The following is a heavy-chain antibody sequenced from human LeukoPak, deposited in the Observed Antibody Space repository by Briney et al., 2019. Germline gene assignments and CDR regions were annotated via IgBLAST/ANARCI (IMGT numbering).Heavy chain of an antibody. CDR2: IRYDGSNK. CDR3: ATLDVGATVY. CDR1: GFTFSSYG. J-gene: IGHJ4*02. V-gene: IGHV3-30*02. Sequence: PGGSLRLSCAVSGFTFSSYGMHWVRQAPGKGLEWVAFIRYDGSNKYYADSVKGRFTISRDNSKNTLYLQMNSLRAEDTAVYYCATLDVGATVYWGQGTLVTVSS. D-gene: IGHD1-26*01.